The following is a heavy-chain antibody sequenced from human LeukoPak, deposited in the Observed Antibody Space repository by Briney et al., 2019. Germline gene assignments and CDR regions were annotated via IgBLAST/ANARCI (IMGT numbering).Heavy chain of an antibody. CDR1: GFTFSSYA. Sequence: GGSLRLSCAASGFTFSSYAMSWVRQAPGKGLEWVSGIGGGGGSAYYADSVKGRFTISRDNSKNTLNLQMNSLRAEDTAVYYCAKAAYDYSNHYFDYWGQGTLVTVSS. V-gene: IGHV3-23*01. CDR2: IGGGGGSA. J-gene: IGHJ4*02. CDR3: AKAAYDYSNHYFDY. D-gene: IGHD4-11*01.